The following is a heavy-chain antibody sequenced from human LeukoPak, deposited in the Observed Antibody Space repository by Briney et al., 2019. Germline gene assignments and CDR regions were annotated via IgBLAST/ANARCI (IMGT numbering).Heavy chain of an antibody. V-gene: IGHV4-34*01. CDR1: GGSFSGYY. Sequence: SETLSLTCAVYGGSFSGYYWSWIRQPPGKGLEWIGEINHSGSTNYNPSLKSRVTISVDTSKNQFSLKLSSVTAADTAVYYCAREKAYYYASSGYYLDYWGQGTLVTVSS. CDR3: AREKAYYYASSGYYLDY. D-gene: IGHD3-22*01. CDR2: INHSGST. J-gene: IGHJ4*02.